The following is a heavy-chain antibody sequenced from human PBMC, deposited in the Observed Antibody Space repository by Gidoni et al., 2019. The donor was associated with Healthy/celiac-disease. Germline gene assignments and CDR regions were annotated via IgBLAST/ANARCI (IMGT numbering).Heavy chain of an antibody. D-gene: IGHD6-19*01. Sequence: HVQLVQSGAEVKKPGASVKVSFKASGYTFTSYGISWVRQAPGHGLEWMGWISAYNGNTNYSQKLQGRVTMTTDTSTRTAYMELRSLRSDDTAVYYCATRGGGSGWYGAFDIWGQGTMVTVSS. CDR1: GYTFTSYG. CDR3: ATRGGGSGWYGAFDI. V-gene: IGHV1-18*04. J-gene: IGHJ3*02. CDR2: ISAYNGNT.